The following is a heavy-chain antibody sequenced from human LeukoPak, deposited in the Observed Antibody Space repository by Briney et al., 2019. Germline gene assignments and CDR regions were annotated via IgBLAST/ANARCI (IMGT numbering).Heavy chain of an antibody. V-gene: IGHV3-23*01. CDR1: GFTFSTYA. CDR3: AIPGSAHYPAPFDF. D-gene: IGHD3-22*01. CDR2: LSGRGRDT. Sequence: PGGSLRLSCAASGFTFSTYAMSWVRQAPGKGLEWLSALSGRGRDTFYADSVKSRFTISRDESKNTLYLQMNSLGAEDTAVYYCAIPGSAHYPAPFDFWGQGTLVTVSS. J-gene: IGHJ4*02.